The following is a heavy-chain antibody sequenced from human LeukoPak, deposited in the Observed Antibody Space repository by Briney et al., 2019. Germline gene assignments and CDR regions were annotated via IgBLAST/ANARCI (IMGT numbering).Heavy chain of an antibody. Sequence: GGSLRLSCGVSGFIFKNAWMNWVRQTPGKGLEWVGRIKNKADGGTTDYAPPLKGRFTISRDDSKATLYLQMNSLKTEDTAVYYCTGRFIAESGFDYWGQGTLVTVSS. D-gene: IGHD6-13*01. CDR1: GFIFKNAW. CDR2: IKNKADGGTT. V-gene: IGHV3-15*01. J-gene: IGHJ4*02. CDR3: TGRFIAESGFDY.